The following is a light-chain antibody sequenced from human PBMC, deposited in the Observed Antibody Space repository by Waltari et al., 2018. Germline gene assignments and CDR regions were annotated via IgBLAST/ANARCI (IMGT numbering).Light chain of an antibody. CDR3: QQYYTTPPSWT. V-gene: IGKV1-NL1*01. J-gene: IGKJ1*01. CDR1: QGVSDS. Sequence: DIQMTQSPSSLSASVGDRVTITCRASQGVSDSLAWYQQKPGKAPKLLLYAASRLESGGPSRFSGSGSGADYTLTISSLQPEDFATYYCQQYYTTPPSWTFGQGTKVEIK. CDR2: AAS.